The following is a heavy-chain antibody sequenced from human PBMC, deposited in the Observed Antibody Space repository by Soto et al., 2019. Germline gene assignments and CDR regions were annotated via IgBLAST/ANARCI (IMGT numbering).Heavy chain of an antibody. CDR3: ARDGGRHTGGIDY. V-gene: IGHV1-69*01. CDR2: IIPIFGTA. J-gene: IGHJ4*02. CDR1: GGTFSSYS. Sequence: QVQLVQSGAEVKKPGSSVKVSCKASGGTFSSYSINWVRQAPGQGLEWMGEIIPIFGTANYAQKFQGRVTIAADESTSTAYMELSSLRSEDTAVYYCARDGGRHTGGIDYWGQGTLVTVSS. D-gene: IGHD1-26*01.